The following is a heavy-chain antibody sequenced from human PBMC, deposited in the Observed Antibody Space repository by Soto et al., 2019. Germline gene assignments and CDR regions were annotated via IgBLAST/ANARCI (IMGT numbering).Heavy chain of an antibody. CDR3: GRVVEGATRHTDFDS. D-gene: IGHD2-21*01. CDR2: IFYSGGA. Sequence: SETLSLTCRVNRGPISSSAYSWCWVRQTPGKGLEWVGNIFYSGGAHYNPSFKSRVTISVDTATNQVSLRTSSVTAADTAVYFCGRVVEGATRHTDFDSWGQGTLVTVSS. V-gene: IGHV4-39*01. J-gene: IGHJ5*01. CDR1: RGPISSSAYS.